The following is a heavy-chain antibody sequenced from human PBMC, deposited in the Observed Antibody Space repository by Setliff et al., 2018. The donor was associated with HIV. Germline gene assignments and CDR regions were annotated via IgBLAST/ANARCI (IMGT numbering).Heavy chain of an antibody. CDR1: GDSISRYY. CDR2: VYHSGTT. V-gene: IGHV4-59*03. J-gene: IGHJ4*02. D-gene: IGHD2-15*01. Sequence: PSQTLFLTCSVSGDSISRYYWSWIRQSPARGLEWIGYVYHSGTTNFNPSLKSRVTMSLDTSRSQLSLNLRSVTAADTGVYYCARVALLNDHILTAPEYVDIWGQGTQVTVSS. CDR3: ARVALLNDHILTAPEYVDI.